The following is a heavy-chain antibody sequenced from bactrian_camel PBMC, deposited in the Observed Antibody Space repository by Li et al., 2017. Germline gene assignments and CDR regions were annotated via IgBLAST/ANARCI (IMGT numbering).Heavy chain of an antibody. J-gene: IGHJ4*01. D-gene: IGHD5*01. V-gene: IGHV3S53*01. CDR1: GFTANSCG. Sequence: VQLVESGGGSVQAGGSLRISCTAPGFTANSCGVDWYRQAAGKQREWVSSTVADGSTTYADSVKGRFTVSKDRATDTVYLQMNSLKPEDTAMYYCAADSILDRCRRMSDSWTYRGQGTQVTVS. CDR3: AADSILDRCRRMSDSWTY. CDR2: TVADGST.